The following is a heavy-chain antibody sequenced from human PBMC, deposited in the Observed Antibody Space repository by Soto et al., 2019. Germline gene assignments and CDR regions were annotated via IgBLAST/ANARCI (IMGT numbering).Heavy chain of an antibody. CDR1: ARTFTIYG. Sequence: ASVKVSCKASARTFTIYGINWVRQAPGQGLEWMGWISPYSGKTNYAQKVQGRVTMTTDTSTGTAYMALRGLRSDDTAVYYCARDKIEDYEVAAATYDLKGMDVWGPGTTVTVSS. CDR3: ARDKIEDYEVAAATYDLKGMDV. D-gene: IGHD2-15*01. J-gene: IGHJ6*02. V-gene: IGHV1-18*01. CDR2: ISPYSGKT.